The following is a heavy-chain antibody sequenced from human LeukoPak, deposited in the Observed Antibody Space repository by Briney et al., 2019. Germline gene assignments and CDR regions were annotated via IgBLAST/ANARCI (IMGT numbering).Heavy chain of an antibody. V-gene: IGHV3-21*04. CDR1: GFTFSSYS. D-gene: IGHD2-2*01. J-gene: IGHJ3*02. CDR3: AKDRVVPTVIAFDI. Sequence: GGSLRLSCAASGFTFSSYSMNWVRQAPGKGLEWVSSISSSSSYIYYADSVKGRFTISRDNSKNTLYLQMNSLRAEDTAVYYWAKDRVVPTVIAFDIWGQGTMVTVSS. CDR2: ISSSSSYI.